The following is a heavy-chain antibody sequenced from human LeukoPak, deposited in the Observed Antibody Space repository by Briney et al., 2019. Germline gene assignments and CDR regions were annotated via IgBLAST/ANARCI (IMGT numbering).Heavy chain of an antibody. CDR3: AKDPIFSGSYGVFDY. J-gene: IGHJ4*02. CDR1: RFTFSSYG. V-gene: IGHV3-23*01. Sequence: GGSLRLSCAASRFTFSSYGMSWVRQAPGKGLEWVSSISGSGGSTYYADSAEGRFTISRDNSKNTLYLQMNSLRAGDTAVYYCAKDPIFSGSYGVFDYWGLGTLVTVSS. CDR2: ISGSGGST. D-gene: IGHD1-26*01.